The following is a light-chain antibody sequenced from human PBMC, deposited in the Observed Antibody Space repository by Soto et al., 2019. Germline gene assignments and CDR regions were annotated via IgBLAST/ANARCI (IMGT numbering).Light chain of an antibody. V-gene: IGKV2-30*01. CDR2: KIS. J-gene: IGKJ1*01. CDR1: QSLLYSDGNTY. Sequence: DVVMTQSPLSLPVTLGQPASISCRSSQSLLYSDGNTYLNWFQQRPGQSPRRLIYKISNRDSGVPDRFSGSGSGTDFTLKISRVEAEDVGVYYCMRSTHWPWTFGQGTKVDIK. CDR3: MRSTHWPWT.